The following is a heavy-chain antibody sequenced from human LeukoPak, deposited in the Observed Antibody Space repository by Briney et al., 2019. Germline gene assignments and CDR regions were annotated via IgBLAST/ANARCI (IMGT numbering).Heavy chain of an antibody. CDR1: GFTFSSYW. CDR3: AKVEYDFWSSFDY. V-gene: IGHV3-7*01. Sequence: PGGSLRLSCAASGFTFSSYWMSWVRQAPGKGLEWVANINQDGGQKYFVDSVKGRFTISRDNTKNSLYLQMNSLRAEDTAVYYCAKVEYDFWSSFDYWGQGTLVTVSS. CDR2: INQDGGQK. D-gene: IGHD3-3*01. J-gene: IGHJ4*02.